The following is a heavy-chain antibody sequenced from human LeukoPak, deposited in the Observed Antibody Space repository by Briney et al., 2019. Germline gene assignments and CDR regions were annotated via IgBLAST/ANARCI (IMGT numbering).Heavy chain of an antibody. D-gene: IGHD3-22*01. CDR2: IIPIFGTA. CDR1: GGTFSSYA. J-gene: IGHJ4*02. CDR3: ATPPYYYDSSGHEVDY. Sequence: ASVKVSCKASGGTFSSYAISWVRQAPGQGLEWMGGIIPIFGTANYAQKFQGRVTITADTSTDTAYMELGSLRSEDTAVYYCATPPYYYDSSGHEVDYWGQGTLVTVSS. V-gene: IGHV1-69*06.